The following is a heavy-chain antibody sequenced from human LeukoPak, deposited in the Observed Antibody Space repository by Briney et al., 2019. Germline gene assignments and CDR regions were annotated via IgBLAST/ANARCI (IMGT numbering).Heavy chain of an antibody. V-gene: IGHV4-59*01. Sequence: SETLSLTCTVSGGSISSYYWSWIRQPPGKGLEWIGYIYYSGSTNYNPSLKSRVTISVDTSKNQFSLKLSSVTAADTAVYYCARYEATMVRGVRTLWFAPWGQGTLVTVSS. CDR1: GGSISSYY. CDR3: ARYEATMVRGVRTLWFAP. CDR2: IYYSGST. J-gene: IGHJ5*02. D-gene: IGHD3-10*01.